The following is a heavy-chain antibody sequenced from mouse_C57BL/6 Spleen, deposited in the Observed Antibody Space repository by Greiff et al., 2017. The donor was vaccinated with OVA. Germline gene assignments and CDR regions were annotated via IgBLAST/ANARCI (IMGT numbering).Heavy chain of an antibody. D-gene: IGHD2-12*01. V-gene: IGHV5-4*01. CDR2: ISDGGSYT. CDR1: GFTFSSYA. J-gene: IGHJ3*01. Sequence: EVKLVESGGGLVKPGGSLKLSCAASGFTFSSYAMSWVHQTPEKRLEWVATISDGGSYTYYPDNVKGRFTISRDNAKNNLYLQMSHLKSEDTAMYYCARDYDSLFAYWGQGTLVTVSA. CDR3: ARDYDSLFAY.